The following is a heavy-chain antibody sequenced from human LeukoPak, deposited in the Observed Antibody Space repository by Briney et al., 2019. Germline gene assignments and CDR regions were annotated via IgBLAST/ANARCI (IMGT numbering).Heavy chain of an antibody. J-gene: IGHJ4*02. CDR1: GYTFTSYG. CDR3: ARDHSNWNYAPDF. Sequence: ASVKVSCKASGYTFTSYGISWVRQAPGQGLEWMGWIGAYNGNTNYAQKFRDRVTMSTDTSTGTAYLDVRSLTSDDTAVYYCARDHSNWNYAPDFWGQGTLVIVSS. V-gene: IGHV1-18*01. CDR2: IGAYNGNT. D-gene: IGHD1-7*01.